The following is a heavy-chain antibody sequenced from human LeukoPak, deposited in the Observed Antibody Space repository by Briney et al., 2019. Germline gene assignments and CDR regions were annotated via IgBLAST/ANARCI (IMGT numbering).Heavy chain of an antibody. V-gene: IGHV4-39*07. CDR1: GGSLSSSSHY. J-gene: IGHJ5*02. CDR3: AREKIAYYDNSGRGWFDP. D-gene: IGHD3-22*01. CDR2: RSVYYSVIT. Sequence: SETLSLTCSVSGGSLSSSSHYWGWVRQSPGKGLEWIGSRSVYYSVITYYNPSLKSLVTISVDTSKNQFSLKLTSVTAADTAVYYCAREKIAYYDNSGRGWFDPWGQGTLVTVSS.